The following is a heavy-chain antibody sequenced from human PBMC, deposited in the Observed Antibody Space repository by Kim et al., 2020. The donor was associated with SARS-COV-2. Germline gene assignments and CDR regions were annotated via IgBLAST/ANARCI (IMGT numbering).Heavy chain of an antibody. V-gene: IGHV4-39*07. D-gene: IGHD6-19*01. CDR2: INYSGST. Sequence: SETLSLTCSVSRGFISSSSYFWGWIRQPPGKGLEWIGSINYSGSTHYNPSLKSRVTISVDTPKNQFSLKLTSVTAADTAVYYCAVNGQWLPRYFHNWGQGTLVTVSP. CDR1: RGFISSSSYF. J-gene: IGHJ1*01. CDR3: AVNGQWLPRYFHN.